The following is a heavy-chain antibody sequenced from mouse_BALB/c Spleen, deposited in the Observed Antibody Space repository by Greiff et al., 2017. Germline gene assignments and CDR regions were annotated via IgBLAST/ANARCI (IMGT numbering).Heavy chain of an antibody. CDR3: AREGDYDRNWYFDV. V-gene: IGHV1S29*02. J-gene: IGHJ1*01. Sequence: EVQLQQSGPELVKPGASVKISCKASGYTFTDYNMHWVKQSHGKSLEWIGYIYPYNVGTGYNQKFKSKATLTVDNSSSTAYMELRSLTSEDSAVYYCAREGDYDRNWYFDVWGAGTTVTVSS. CDR2: IYPYNVGT. D-gene: IGHD2-4*01. CDR1: GYTFTDYN.